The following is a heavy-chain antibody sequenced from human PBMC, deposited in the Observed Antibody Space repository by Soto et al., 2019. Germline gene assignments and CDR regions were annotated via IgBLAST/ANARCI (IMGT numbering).Heavy chain of an antibody. Sequence: PSETLSLTCTVSCGSISSGGYYWSWIRQHPGKGLEWIGYIYYSGSTYYNPSLKSRVTISVDTSKNQFSLKLSSVTAADTAVYYCARDASDCGGDCYSSSAFDIWGQGTMVTVSS. J-gene: IGHJ3*02. CDR3: ARDASDCGGDCYSSSAFDI. D-gene: IGHD2-21*02. CDR2: IYYSGST. V-gene: IGHV4-31*03. CDR1: CGSISSGGYY.